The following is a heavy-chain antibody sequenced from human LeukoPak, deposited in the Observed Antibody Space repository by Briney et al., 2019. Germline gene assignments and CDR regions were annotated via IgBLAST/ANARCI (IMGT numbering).Heavy chain of an antibody. J-gene: IGHJ5*02. D-gene: IGHD4-17*01. CDR3: AKASYDYGDSNWFDP. CDR2: IRYDGSNK. V-gene: IGHV3-30*02. Sequence: QPGGSLRLSCAASGFTFSSYGMHWVRQAPGKGLEWVAFIRYDGSNKYYADSVKGRFTISRDNSKNTLYLQMNSLRAEDTAVYYYAKASYDYGDSNWFDPWGQGTLVTVSS. CDR1: GFTFSSYG.